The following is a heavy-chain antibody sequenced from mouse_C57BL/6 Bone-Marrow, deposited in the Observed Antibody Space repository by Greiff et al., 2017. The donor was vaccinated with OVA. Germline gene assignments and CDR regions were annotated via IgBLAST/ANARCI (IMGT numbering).Heavy chain of an antibody. CDR1: GYSITSGYY. CDR3: ARVKQLRLRAMDY. Sequence: EVKLLESGPGLVKPSQSLSLTCSVTGYSITSGYYWNWIRQFPGNKLEWMGYISYDGSNNYNPSLKNRISITRDTSKNQFFLKLNSVTTEDTATYYCARVKQLRLRAMDYWGQGTSVTVSS. J-gene: IGHJ4*01. V-gene: IGHV3-6*01. D-gene: IGHD3-2*02. CDR2: ISYDGSN.